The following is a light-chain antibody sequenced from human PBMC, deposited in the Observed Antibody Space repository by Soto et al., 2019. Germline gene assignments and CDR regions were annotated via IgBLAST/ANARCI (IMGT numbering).Light chain of an antibody. V-gene: IGKV1-5*03. CDR1: QTISSW. CDR2: KAS. J-gene: IGKJ1*01. Sequence: DIQMTPSPSPLSGSVGDRVTITCRASQTISSWLAWYQQKPGKAPKLLIYKASTLKSGVPSRFSGSGSGTEFTLTISSLQPDDFATYYCQHYNSYSEAFGQGTKVEI. CDR3: QHYNSYSEA.